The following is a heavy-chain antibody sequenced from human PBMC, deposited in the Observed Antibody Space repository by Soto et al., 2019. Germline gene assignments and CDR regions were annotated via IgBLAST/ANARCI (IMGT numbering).Heavy chain of an antibody. Sequence: QVQLVQSGAEVKKPGSSVKVSCKASGGTFSSYAISWVRQAPGQGLEWMGGIIPIFGTANYAQKFQGRVTIPADESTSTAYMELSSLRSEDTAVYYCARPRSNTAMVSGGMDVWGQGTTVTVSS. CDR1: GGTFSSYA. CDR2: IIPIFGTA. V-gene: IGHV1-69*01. J-gene: IGHJ6*02. D-gene: IGHD5-18*01. CDR3: ARPRSNTAMVSGGMDV.